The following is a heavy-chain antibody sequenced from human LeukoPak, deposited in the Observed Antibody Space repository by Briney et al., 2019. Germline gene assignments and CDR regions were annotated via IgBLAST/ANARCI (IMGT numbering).Heavy chain of an antibody. J-gene: IGHJ4*02. CDR2: ISYDGSNK. V-gene: IGHV3-30*18. Sequence: GGSLRLSCAASGFTFSSYGMHWVRQAPGKGLEWVAVISYDGSNKYYADSVKGRFTISRDNSKNKLYLQMNSLRAEDTAVYYCAKDAPRQWLTLDYWGQGTLVTVSS. D-gene: IGHD6-19*01. CDR1: GFTFSSYG. CDR3: AKDAPRQWLTLDY.